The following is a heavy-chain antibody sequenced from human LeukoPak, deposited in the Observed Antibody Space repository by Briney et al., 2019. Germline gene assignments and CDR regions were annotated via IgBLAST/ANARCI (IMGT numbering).Heavy chain of an antibody. CDR1: GYTFTGYY. CDR3: ARDRGSEFGDSYHYGMDV. CDR2: INPNSGGT. Sequence: GASVKVSCKASGYTFTGYYMHWVRQAPGQGLEWMGWINPNSGGTNYAQKFQGRVTMTRDTSISTAYMELSRLRSDDTAVYYCARDRGSEFGDSYHYGMDVWGQGTTVTVSS. V-gene: IGHV1-2*02. D-gene: IGHD3-16*01. J-gene: IGHJ6*02.